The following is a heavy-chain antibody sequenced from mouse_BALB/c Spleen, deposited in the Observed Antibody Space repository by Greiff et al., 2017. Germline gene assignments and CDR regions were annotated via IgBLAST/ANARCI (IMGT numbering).Heavy chain of an antibody. CDR2: ISSGGSYT. V-gene: IGHV5-6-4*01. CDR3: TRDQGDDWYFDV. Sequence: EVKLVESGGGLVKPGGSLKLSCAASGFTFSSYTMSWVRQTPEKRLEWVATISSGGSYTYYPDSVKGRFTISRDNAKNTLYLQMSSLKSEDTAMYYCTRDQGDDWYFDVWGAGTTVTVSS. CDR1: GFTFSSYT. J-gene: IGHJ1*01.